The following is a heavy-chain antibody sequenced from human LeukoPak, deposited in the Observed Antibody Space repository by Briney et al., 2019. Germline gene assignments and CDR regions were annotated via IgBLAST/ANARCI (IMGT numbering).Heavy chain of an antibody. CDR1: GFTFSSYE. V-gene: IGHV3-48*03. J-gene: IGHJ4*02. D-gene: IGHD6-19*01. CDR3: PREGSSGWYGGLFDY. Sequence: GGSLRLPYGASGFTFSSYEMNWVRQAPATGLEWVSYISSSGRTIYYADSVKGRFTISRDNAKNSPYLQMNSLRAEDTAVYYCPREGSSGWYGGLFDYWGQGILVTVSS. CDR2: ISSSGRTI.